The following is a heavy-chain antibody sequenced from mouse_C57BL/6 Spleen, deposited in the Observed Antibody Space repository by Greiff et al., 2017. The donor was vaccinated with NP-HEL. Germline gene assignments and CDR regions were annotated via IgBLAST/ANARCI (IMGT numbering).Heavy chain of an antibody. CDR2: INPNNGGT. D-gene: IGHD3-2*02. CDR1: GYTFTDYY. CDR3: ARGAQATDYFDY. V-gene: IGHV1-26*01. Sequence: EVQLQQSGPELVKPGASVKISCKASGYTFTDYYMNWVKQSHGKSLEWIGDINPNNGGTSYNQKFKGKATLTVDKSSSTAYMELRSLTSEDSAVYYCARGAQATDYFDYWGQGTTLTVSS. J-gene: IGHJ2*01.